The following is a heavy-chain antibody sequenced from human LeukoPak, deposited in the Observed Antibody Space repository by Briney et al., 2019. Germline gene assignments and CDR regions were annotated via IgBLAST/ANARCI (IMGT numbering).Heavy chain of an antibody. CDR3: AGAHCGGDCYSGRAFDI. D-gene: IGHD2-21*02. V-gene: IGHV4-4*02. J-gene: IGHJ3*02. CDR1: GGSISSSNW. Sequence: PSGTLSLTCAVSGGSISSSNWWGWVRQPPGKGLEWIGEIYHSGSTNYKPSLKSRVTISVDKSKNQFSLKLSSVTAADTAVYYCAGAHCGGDCYSGRAFDIWGQGTMVTVSS. CDR2: IYHSGST.